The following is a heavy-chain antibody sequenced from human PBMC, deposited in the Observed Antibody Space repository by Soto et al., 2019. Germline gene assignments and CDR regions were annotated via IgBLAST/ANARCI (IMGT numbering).Heavy chain of an antibody. CDR3: ASSMYYFGSRSYYPPYYSGMVV. Sequence: PGGSRRLSCAASGFTFSSYAMHWVRQAPGKGLEWVAVISYDGRNKYYADSVKGRFTISRDNSKNTLYLQMNSLRAEDTAVYYCASSMYYFGSRSYYPPYYSGMVVWGQGPTVTVSS. D-gene: IGHD3-10*01. CDR2: ISYDGRNK. V-gene: IGHV3-30*04. CDR1: GFTFSSYA. J-gene: IGHJ6*02.